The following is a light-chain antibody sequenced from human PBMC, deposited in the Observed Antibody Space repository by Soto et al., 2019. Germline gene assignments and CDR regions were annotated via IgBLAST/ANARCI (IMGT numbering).Light chain of an antibody. CDR2: AAS. CDR3: QQYVSSPRT. J-gene: IGKJ1*01. Sequence: EIVLTQSPGTLSLSQGERATLSCRASQSVSSYYLAWYQQKPGQAPRLLIYAASTRASGVPDRFSGSESGTDFTLTINRLQPEDFAVYYCQQYVSSPRTFGQGTKVDNK. CDR1: QSVSSYY. V-gene: IGKV3-20*01.